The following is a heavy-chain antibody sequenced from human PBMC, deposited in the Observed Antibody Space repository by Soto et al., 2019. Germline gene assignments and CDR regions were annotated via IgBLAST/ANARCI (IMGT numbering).Heavy chain of an antibody. CDR1: GYTFNTYA. CDR2: ISGYNGKT. V-gene: IGHV1-18*04. Sequence: ASVKVSCKTSGYTFNTYAITWVRQVPGQGLEWMGWISGYNGKTEYAQTHQGRVTVTTGTSTSTAFMELRSLRSDDTAVYYCARDFYSDGSGPSDYWGQGTPVTVSS. J-gene: IGHJ4*02. D-gene: IGHD6-19*01. CDR3: ARDFYSDGSGPSDY.